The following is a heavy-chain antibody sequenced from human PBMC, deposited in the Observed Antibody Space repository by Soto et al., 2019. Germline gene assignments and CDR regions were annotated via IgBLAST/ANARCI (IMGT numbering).Heavy chain of an antibody. CDR2: INPNSGGT. D-gene: IGHD3-10*01. CDR3: ARGLGFSDYYMDV. J-gene: IGHJ6*03. V-gene: IGHV1-2*04. CDR1: GYTFTGYY. Sequence: ASVKVSCKASGYTFTGYYMHWGRQAPGQGLEWMGWINPNSGGTNYAQKFQGWVTMTRDTSISTAYMELSRLRSDDTAVYYCARGLGFSDYYMDVWGKGTTVTVSS.